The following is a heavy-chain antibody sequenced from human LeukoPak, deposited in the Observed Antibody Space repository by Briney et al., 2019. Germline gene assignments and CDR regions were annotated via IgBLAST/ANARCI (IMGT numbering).Heavy chain of an antibody. D-gene: IGHD3-22*01. Sequence: GGSLRLSCAASGFTFSSYAMSWVRQAPGKGLEWVAVISYDGSNKYYADSVKGRFTISRDNSKNTLYLQMNSLRAEDTAVYYCARGVYYYDSSGYYPFDYWGQGTLVTVSS. CDR2: ISYDGSNK. V-gene: IGHV3-30-3*01. CDR1: GFTFSSYA. J-gene: IGHJ4*02. CDR3: ARGVYYYDSSGYYPFDY.